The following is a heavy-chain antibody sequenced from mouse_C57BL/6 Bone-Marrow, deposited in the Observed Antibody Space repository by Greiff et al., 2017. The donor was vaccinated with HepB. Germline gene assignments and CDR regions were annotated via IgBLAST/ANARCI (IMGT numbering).Heavy chain of an antibody. CDR1: GFTFSDYY. CDR3: ARRFITTVYWDFDV. V-gene: IGHV5-12*01. J-gene: IGHJ1*03. CDR2: ISNGGGST. Sequence: EVMLVESGGGLVQPGGSLKLSCAASGFTFSDYYMYWVRQTPEKRLEWVAYISNGGGSTYYPDTVKGRFTISRDNAKNTLYLQMSRLKSEDTAMYYCARRFITTVYWDFDVWGTGTTVTVSS. D-gene: IGHD1-1*01.